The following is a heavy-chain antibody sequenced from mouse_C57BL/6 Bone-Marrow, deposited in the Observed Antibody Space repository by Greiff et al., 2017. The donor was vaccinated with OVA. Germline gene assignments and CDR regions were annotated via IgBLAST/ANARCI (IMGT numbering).Heavy chain of an antibody. J-gene: IGHJ3*01. CDR3: AREGRLVWFAY. CDR2: IHPNSGST. CDR1: GYTFTSYW. Sequence: QVQLQQPGAELVKPGASVKLSCKASGYTFTSYWMHWVKQRPGQGLGWIGMIHPNSGSTNYNEKFKSKATLTVDKSSSTAYMQLSSLTSEDSAVYYCAREGRLVWFAYWGQGTLVTVSA. D-gene: IGHD2-2*01. V-gene: IGHV1-64*01.